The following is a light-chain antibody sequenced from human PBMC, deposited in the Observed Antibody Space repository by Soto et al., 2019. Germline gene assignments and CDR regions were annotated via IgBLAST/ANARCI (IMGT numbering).Light chain of an antibody. CDR1: QSVTSRY. V-gene: IGKV3-20*01. CDR3: KQYGTTPIT. J-gene: IGKJ5*01. Sequence: IVLTQYPGNLSLSPGERAPLSCRASQSVTSRYLAVYHQKRGEAPRLLIYGACNRATGIVERFGGSGSGTNFTLTISSLEPEDFTVDDWKQYGTTPITFGQETRLEI. CDR2: GAC.